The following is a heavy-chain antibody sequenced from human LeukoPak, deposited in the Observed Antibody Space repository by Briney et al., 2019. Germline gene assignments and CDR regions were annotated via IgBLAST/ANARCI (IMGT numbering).Heavy chain of an antibody. Sequence: SETLSLTCALYGGSFSVYYSSWIRQPPGKWLEWLGEINHSGSTNYTPSLKSRVTISVDTSKNQFSLKLSSVTAADTAVYYCARKLVFYYYYHMDVWGKGTTVTVSS. V-gene: IGHV4-34*01. D-gene: IGHD3-9*01. CDR1: GGSFSVYY. J-gene: IGHJ6*03. CDR3: ARKLVFYYYYHMDV. CDR2: INHSGST.